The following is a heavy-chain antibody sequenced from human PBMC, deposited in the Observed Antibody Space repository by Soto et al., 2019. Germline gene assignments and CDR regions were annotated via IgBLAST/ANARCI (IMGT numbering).Heavy chain of an antibody. D-gene: IGHD6-13*01. Sequence: ASVKVSCKASGYTFTSYDINWVRQATGQGLEWMGWMNPNSGNTGYAQKFQGRVTMTRNTSISTAYMELSSLRSEDTAVYYCATKAAFGSSWCFNWFDPWGQGTLVTVSS. J-gene: IGHJ5*02. V-gene: IGHV1-8*01. CDR2: MNPNSGNT. CDR1: GYTFTSYD. CDR3: ATKAAFGSSWCFNWFDP.